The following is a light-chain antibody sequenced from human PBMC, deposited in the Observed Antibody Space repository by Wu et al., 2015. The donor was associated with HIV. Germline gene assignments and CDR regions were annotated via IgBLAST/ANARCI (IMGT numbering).Light chain of an antibody. V-gene: IGKV3-20*01. CDR3: QQYGRSPAT. Sequence: GERATLSCRASQSVTSSYLAWYQQKTGQAPRLLIFNASRRATGIPDRFSGSESGTDFTLTISRLEPEDSAVYYCQQYGRSPATFGQGTKVEIK. J-gene: IGKJ1*01. CDR1: QSVTSSY. CDR2: NAS.